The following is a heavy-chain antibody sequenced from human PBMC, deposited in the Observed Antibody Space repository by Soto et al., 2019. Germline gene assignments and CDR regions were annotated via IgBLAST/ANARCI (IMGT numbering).Heavy chain of an antibody. CDR3: ARTTAVPNTLRSRYFFDY. CDR1: GGSVSNKTYY. D-gene: IGHD4-17*01. J-gene: IGHJ4*02. Sequence: SETLSLTCSVSGGSVSNKTYYWSWIRQPPGKRLEWIGYVYYSGTTNYNPSLKSRVTISVDLSKNKFSLRLSSVTTADTALYYCARTTAVPNTLRSRYFFDYWGQGTLVTVSS. CDR2: VYYSGTT. V-gene: IGHV4-61*01.